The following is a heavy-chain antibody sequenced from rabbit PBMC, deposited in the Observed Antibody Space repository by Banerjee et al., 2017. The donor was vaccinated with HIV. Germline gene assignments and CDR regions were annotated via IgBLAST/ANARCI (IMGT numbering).Heavy chain of an antibody. D-gene: IGHD2-1*01. J-gene: IGHJ4*01. Sequence: QSLEESGGDLVKPEGSLTLTCTASGFTLSSYWMCWVRQAPGKGLEWIACIYSSSGYTDYASWAKGRFTFSKTSSTTVTLQMTSLTAADTATYFCVKESKDYGVWDLWGPGTLVTVS. CDR1: GFTLSSYW. CDR2: IYSSSGYT. CDR3: VKESKDYGVWDL. V-gene: IGHV1S40*01.